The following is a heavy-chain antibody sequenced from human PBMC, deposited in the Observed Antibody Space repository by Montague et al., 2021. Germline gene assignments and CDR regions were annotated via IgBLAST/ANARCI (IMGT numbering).Heavy chain of an antibody. CDR1: GDAISSFY. D-gene: IGHD3-16*01. Sequence: SETLSLTCTVSGDAISSFYWHWIRHSPGKGLEWIGEIYYNGNTKYDPSLKSRVTMSVDTSKNQFSLRLSSVIVADTAVYYCAREWGAFDSWGQGTLVTVSS. V-gene: IGHV4-59*01. CDR3: AREWGAFDS. J-gene: IGHJ4*02. CDR2: IYYNGNT.